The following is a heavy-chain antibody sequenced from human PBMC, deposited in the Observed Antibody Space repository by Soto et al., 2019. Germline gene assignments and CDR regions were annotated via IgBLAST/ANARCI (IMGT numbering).Heavy chain of an antibody. CDR2: IYYSGST. J-gene: IGHJ4*02. V-gene: IGHV4-31*03. D-gene: IGHD1-26*01. Sequence: QVQLQESGPGLVKPSQTLSLTCTVSGGSISSGGYYWSWIRQHPGKGLECIGYIYYSGSTYYNPSLKSRFTISVDTSKNQFSLKLSSVTAADTAVYYCARVGVGATSSPPDFDYWGQGTLVTVSS. CDR1: GGSISSGGYY. CDR3: ARVGVGATSSPPDFDY.